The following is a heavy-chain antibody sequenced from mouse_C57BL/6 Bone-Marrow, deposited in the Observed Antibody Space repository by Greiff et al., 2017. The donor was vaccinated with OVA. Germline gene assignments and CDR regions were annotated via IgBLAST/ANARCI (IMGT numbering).Heavy chain of an antibody. CDR3: AILSSYAMDY. V-gene: IGHV1-81*01. CDR1: GYTFTSYG. J-gene: IGHJ4*01. D-gene: IGHD6-5*01. Sequence: VQLLESGAELARPGASVKLSCKASGYTFTSYGISWVKQRTGQGLEWIGEIYPRSGNTYYNEKFKGKATLTADKSSSTAYMELRSLTSEDSAVYFCAILSSYAMDYWGQGTSVTVSS. CDR2: IYPRSGNT.